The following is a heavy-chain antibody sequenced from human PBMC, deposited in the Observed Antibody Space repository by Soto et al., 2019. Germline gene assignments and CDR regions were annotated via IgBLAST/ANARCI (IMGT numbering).Heavy chain of an antibody. CDR2: MNPHTGGT. CDR1: GYTFITYD. Sequence: QVQLVQSGAEVKKPGASVKVSCKASGYTFITYDINWVRQAPGQGLEWMGWMNPHTGGTGYAQRFQGRILMTRNTSISTAYLELSSLTSEATAVYFCTRAQELLAKYWGQGTEVTVSS. CDR3: TRAQELLAKY. J-gene: IGHJ1*01. V-gene: IGHV1-8*01. D-gene: IGHD2-21*01.